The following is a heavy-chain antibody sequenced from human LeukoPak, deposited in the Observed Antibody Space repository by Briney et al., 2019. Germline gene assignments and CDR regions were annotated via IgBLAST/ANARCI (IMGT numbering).Heavy chain of an antibody. CDR1: GGSISSGGYY. D-gene: IGHD2-15*01. V-gene: IGHV4-31*03. J-gene: IGHJ4*02. CDR2: IYYSGST. Sequence: SETLSLTCTVSGGSISSGGYYWSWIRQHPGKGLEWIGYIYYSGSTYYNPSLKSRVTISVDTSKNQFSLKLSAVTAADTAVYYCARAKCSGGSCYYGASLLDYWGQGTLVTVSS. CDR3: ARAKCSGGSCYYGASLLDY.